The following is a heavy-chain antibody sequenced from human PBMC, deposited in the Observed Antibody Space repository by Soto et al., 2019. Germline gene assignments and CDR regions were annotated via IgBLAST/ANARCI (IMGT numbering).Heavy chain of an antibody. CDR3: ARAGSDDWRDSYLPYFDS. D-gene: IGHD3-9*01. V-gene: IGHV1-3*04. Sequence: RLEWMGCVNNINGKTEYSQTFQGRVTISRDTSASTAYIELRSLRSEDTAVYYCARAGSDDWRDSYLPYFDSWGPVSVVTLS. CDR2: VNNINGKT. J-gene: IGHJ4*02.